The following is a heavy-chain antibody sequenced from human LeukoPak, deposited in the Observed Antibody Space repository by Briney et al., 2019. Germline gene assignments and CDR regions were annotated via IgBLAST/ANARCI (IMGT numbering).Heavy chain of an antibody. J-gene: IGHJ4*02. CDR2: ISGSGGST. V-gene: IGHV3-23*01. CDR1: GFTFSSYA. D-gene: IGHD6-19*01. Sequence: PGGSLRLSCAASGFTFSSYAMSWVRQAPGKGLEWVSAISGSGGSTYYAHSVKGRFTISRDNSKNTLYLQMNSLRAEDTAVYYCAKTQQWLVYFDYWGQGTLVTVSS. CDR3: AKTQQWLVYFDY.